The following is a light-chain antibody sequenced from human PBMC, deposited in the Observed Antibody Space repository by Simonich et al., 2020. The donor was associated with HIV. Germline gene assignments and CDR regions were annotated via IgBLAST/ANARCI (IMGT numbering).Light chain of an antibody. V-gene: IGKV3-11*01. CDR2: DVS. CDR1: QSVSSH. J-gene: IGKJ1*01. CDR3: QQMKT. Sequence: EIVLTQSPATLSLSPGEKATLSCRASQSVSSHLAWYQQKPGQAPRLLIHDVSNRATGIPARFSGGGSGTDFTLTISSLESEDFAVYYCQQMKTFGQGTKVEIK.